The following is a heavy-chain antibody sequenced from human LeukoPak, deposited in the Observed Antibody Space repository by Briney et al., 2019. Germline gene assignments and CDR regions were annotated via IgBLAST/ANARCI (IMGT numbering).Heavy chain of an antibody. CDR1: GASISNSNYY. V-gene: IGHV4-39*01. CDR2: IYYSGST. CDR3: ARRGSGWEGLDY. Sequence: PSETLSLTCTVSGASISNSNYYWGWIRQPPGKGLEWIGSIYYSGSTYYSPSLKSRATISVDTSKNQFSLKVSSVTAADTAVYYCARRGSGWEGLDYWGQGTLVTVSS. D-gene: IGHD6-19*01. J-gene: IGHJ4*02.